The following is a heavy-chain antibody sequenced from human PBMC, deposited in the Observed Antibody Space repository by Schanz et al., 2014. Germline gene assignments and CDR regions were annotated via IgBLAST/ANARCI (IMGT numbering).Heavy chain of an antibody. V-gene: IGHV3-13*01. CDR1: GFRFKTYE. D-gene: IGHD1-26*01. CDR2: ISPSGDT. Sequence: VQLVESGGGLVKPGGSLRLSCAVSGFRFKTYEMNWVRQVRGKGLEWVSSISPSGDTHYLASVKGRFTISRDNSKNTLSLQMDDLRGDDTAMYYCVTWSTTYLYQDYWGQGTLVSVSA. J-gene: IGHJ4*02. CDR3: VTWSTTYLYQDY.